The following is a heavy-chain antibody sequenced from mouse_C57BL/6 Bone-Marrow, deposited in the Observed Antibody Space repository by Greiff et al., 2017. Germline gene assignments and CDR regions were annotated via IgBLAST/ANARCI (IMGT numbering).Heavy chain of an antibody. J-gene: IGHJ3*01. D-gene: IGHD2-4*01. V-gene: IGHV1-7*01. CDR3: ANYDYVLSGFDY. CDR1: GYTFTSYW. CDR2: INPSSGYT. Sequence: VKLLESGAELAKPGASVKLSCKASGYTFTSYWMHWVKQRPGQGLEWIGYINPSSGYTKYNQKFKDKATLTEDKSSSTAYMQLSSLTSEDSAVDYGANYDYVLSGFDYWGQGTLVTVSA.